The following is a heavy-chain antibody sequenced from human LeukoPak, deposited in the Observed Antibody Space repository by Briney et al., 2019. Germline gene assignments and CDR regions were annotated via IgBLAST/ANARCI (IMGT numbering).Heavy chain of an antibody. CDR1: GFTFNSYG. CDR3: AKVRKYYYDSSGYYYFDY. D-gene: IGHD3-22*01. V-gene: IGHV3-30*18. Sequence: GGSLRLSCAVSGFTFNSYGMHWVRQAPGKGLEWVAAISHDGGKAYYADSVKGRFTISRDNSKNTLYLQMNSLRAEDTAVYYCAKVRKYYYDSSGYYYFDYWGQGTLVTVSS. CDR2: ISHDGGKA. J-gene: IGHJ4*02.